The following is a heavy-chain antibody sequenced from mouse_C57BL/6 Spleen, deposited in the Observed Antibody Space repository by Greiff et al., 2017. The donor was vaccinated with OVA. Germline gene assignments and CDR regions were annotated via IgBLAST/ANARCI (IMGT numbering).Heavy chain of an antibody. Sequence: QVQLQQPGAELVKPGASVKLSCKASGYTFTSYWMHWVKQRPGRGLEWIGRLDPNSGGTKYNEKFKSKATLTVDKPSSTAYMPLSSLTSEDSAVYCCARWDYGSSYEDYFDDWGQGTTLTVSS. J-gene: IGHJ2*01. CDR3: ARWDYGSSYEDYFDD. D-gene: IGHD1-1*01. V-gene: IGHV1-72*01. CDR2: LDPNSGGT. CDR1: GYTFTSYW.